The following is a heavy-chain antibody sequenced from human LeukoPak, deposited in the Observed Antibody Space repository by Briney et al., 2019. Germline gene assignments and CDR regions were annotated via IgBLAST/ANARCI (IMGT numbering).Heavy chain of an antibody. V-gene: IGHV5-51*01. Sequence: GESLKISCKGSGYSFTSYWIGWVRQMPGKGLEWMGIIYPGDSDTRYSPSFQGQVTISADKSISTAYLQWSSLKASDTAMYYCARRDVDDSSGYYYGFLDYWGQGALVTVSS. CDR3: ARRDVDDSSGYYYGFLDY. D-gene: IGHD3-22*01. J-gene: IGHJ4*02. CDR2: IYPGDSDT. CDR1: GYSFTSYW.